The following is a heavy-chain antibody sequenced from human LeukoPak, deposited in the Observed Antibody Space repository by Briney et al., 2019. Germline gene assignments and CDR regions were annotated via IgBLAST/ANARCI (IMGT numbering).Heavy chain of an antibody. D-gene: IGHD6-13*01. CDR2: IYTGGST. J-gene: IGHJ4*02. V-gene: IGHV4-4*07. CDR1: GGSISSYY. CDR3: ARVSKSSSWEYYFDY. Sequence: SETLSLTCTVSGGSISSYYWSWIRQPAGKGLEWIGRIYTGGSTNYNPSLKSRVTMSVDTSKNQFSLKLSSVTAADTAVYYCARVSKSSSWEYYFDYWGQGTLVTVSS.